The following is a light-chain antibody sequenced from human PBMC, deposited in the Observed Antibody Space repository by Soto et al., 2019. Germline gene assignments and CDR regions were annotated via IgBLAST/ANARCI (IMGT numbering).Light chain of an antibody. Sequence: EVVLTQSPATLSLSPGERATLSCRASESINIYLAWFQQKPGQAPRLLIYDASNRATGIPARSSGSGSGTDFTLTISSLEPEDFAVYYCQQRMTWPPITFGQGTRLEIK. J-gene: IGKJ5*01. CDR1: ESINIY. V-gene: IGKV3-11*01. CDR3: QQRMTWPPIT. CDR2: DAS.